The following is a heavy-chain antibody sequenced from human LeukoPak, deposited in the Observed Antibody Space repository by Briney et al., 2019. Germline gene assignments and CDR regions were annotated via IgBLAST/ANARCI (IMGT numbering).Heavy chain of an antibody. CDR3: ARDLWIQHLYYYYYGMDV. CDR1: GFTFSSYA. Sequence: PGGSLRLSCAASGFTFSSYAMHWVRQAPGKGLEWVAVISYDGSNKYYADSVKGRFTISRDNSKDTLYLQMNSLRAEDTAVYYCARDLWIQHLYYYYYGMDVWGQGTTVTVSS. D-gene: IGHD5-18*01. V-gene: IGHV3-30-3*01. CDR2: ISYDGSNK. J-gene: IGHJ6*02.